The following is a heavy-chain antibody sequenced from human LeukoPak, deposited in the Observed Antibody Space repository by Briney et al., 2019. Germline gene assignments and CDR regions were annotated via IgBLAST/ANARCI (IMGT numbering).Heavy chain of an antibody. J-gene: IGHJ3*02. V-gene: IGHV3-74*01. CDR3: ARGWNTTPRSGFDI. D-gene: IGHD1/OR15-1a*01. CDR2: INNDGSIT. CDR1: EFTISRYW. Sequence: LSGGSLRLSCGAHEFTISRYWMHWVPQAPGKGLVWVQNINNDGSITTYADSVKGRFTISRDNVKNTLFLQMNSLGAEDTALYYCARGWNTTPRSGFDIWGLGTMVTVSS.